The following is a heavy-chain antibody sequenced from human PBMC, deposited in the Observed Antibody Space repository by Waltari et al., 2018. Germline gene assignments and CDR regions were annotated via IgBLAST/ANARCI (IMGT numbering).Heavy chain of an antibody. CDR1: GFTFSSYA. Sequence: EVQLLESGGGLVQLGGSLRLSCAASGFTFSSYAMSWVRQAPGKGLGGVSAISGSGGSTYYADSVKGRFTISRDNSKNTLYLQMNSLRAEDTAIYYCAKDPYSSGWFWDYWGQGTLVTVSS. V-gene: IGHV3-23*01. J-gene: IGHJ4*02. CDR3: AKDPYSSGWFWDY. D-gene: IGHD6-19*01. CDR2: ISGSGGST.